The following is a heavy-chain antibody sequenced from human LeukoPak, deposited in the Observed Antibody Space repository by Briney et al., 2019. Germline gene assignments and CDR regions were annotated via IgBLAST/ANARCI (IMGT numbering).Heavy chain of an antibody. V-gene: IGHV4-34*01. CDR3: ASSCSGGSCSTPTRLDY. D-gene: IGHD2-15*01. J-gene: IGHJ4*02. Sequence: PSETLSLTCAVYGGSFSGYYWSWIRQPPGKGLEWIGEINHSGSTNYNPSLKSRVTISVDTSKNQFSLKLSSVTAADTAVYYRASSCSGGSCSTPTRLDYWGQGTLVTVSS. CDR2: INHSGST. CDR1: GGSFSGYY.